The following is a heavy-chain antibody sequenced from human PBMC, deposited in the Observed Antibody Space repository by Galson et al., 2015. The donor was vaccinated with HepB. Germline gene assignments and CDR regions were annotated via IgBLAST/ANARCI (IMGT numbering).Heavy chain of an antibody. CDR1: GFTFINHA. V-gene: IGHV3-23*01. D-gene: IGHD6-19*01. CDR3: AREGRGWLFDY. Sequence: SLRLSCAASGFTFINHALSWVRQAPGMGLEWVSSITSDGSAYYADSVRGRFTISSDNSKNTVSLQINSLRAEDTAVYYCAREGRGWLFDYWGRGTLVPVSS. CDR2: ITSDGSA. J-gene: IGHJ4*02.